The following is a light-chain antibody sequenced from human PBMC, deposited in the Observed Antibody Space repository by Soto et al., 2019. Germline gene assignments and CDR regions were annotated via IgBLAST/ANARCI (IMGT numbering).Light chain of an antibody. CDR2: DAS. CDR1: QDINNY. J-gene: IGKJ1*01. Sequence: DIQLTQSPSSLSASVGDRVTITCQASQDINNYLVWYQQKPGKAPKFLIFDASILETGVPSRFRGSGSGTDLTFTISSLQPEDIATYYCQQYHNLPRTFGQGTKVDI. CDR3: QQYHNLPRT. V-gene: IGKV1-33*01.